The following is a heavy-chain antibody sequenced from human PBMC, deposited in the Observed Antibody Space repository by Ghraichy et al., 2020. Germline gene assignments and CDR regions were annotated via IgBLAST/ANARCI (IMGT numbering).Heavy chain of an antibody. J-gene: IGHJ6*03. CDR1: GGSISSYY. Sequence: SQTLSLTCTVSGGSISSYYWSWIRQPAGKGLEWIGRIYTSGSTNYNPSLKSRVTMSVDTSKNQFSLKLSSVTAADTAVYYCARAPSFTIFGNYMDVWGKGTTVTVSS. D-gene: IGHD3-3*01. CDR3: ARAPSFTIFGNYMDV. CDR2: IYTSGST. V-gene: IGHV4-4*07.